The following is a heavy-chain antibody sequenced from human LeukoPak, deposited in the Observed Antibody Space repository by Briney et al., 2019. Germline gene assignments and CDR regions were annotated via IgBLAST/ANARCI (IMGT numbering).Heavy chain of an antibody. Sequence: GGSLRLCCAVSGFTFSDHYMTCIRQAPGKGLEYISYLSNTGSDISYADSVKGRFSISRDNAKNSLYLQMNSLRAEDTALYYCAILNDAFDIWGQGTMVTVSS. CDR1: GFTFSDHY. CDR2: LSNTGSDI. J-gene: IGHJ3*02. CDR3: AILNDAFDI. V-gene: IGHV3-11*01.